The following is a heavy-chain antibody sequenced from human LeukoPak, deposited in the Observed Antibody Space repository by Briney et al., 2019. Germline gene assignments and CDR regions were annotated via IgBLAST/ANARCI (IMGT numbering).Heavy chain of an antibody. Sequence: GASVKVSCKASGGTFSSYAISWVRQAPGQGLEWMGGIIPIFGTANYAQKFQGRVTITADESTSTAYMELSSLRSEDTAVYYCARGQYYYDSSGPDWYYYYMDVWGKGTTVTVSS. CDR2: IIPIFGTA. D-gene: IGHD3-22*01. CDR3: ARGQYYYDSSGPDWYYYYMDV. CDR1: GGTFSSYA. V-gene: IGHV1-69*13. J-gene: IGHJ6*03.